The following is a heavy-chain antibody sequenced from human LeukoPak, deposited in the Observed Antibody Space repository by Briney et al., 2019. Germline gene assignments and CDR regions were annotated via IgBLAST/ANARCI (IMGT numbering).Heavy chain of an antibody. CDR2: ISSSSSYI. V-gene: IGHV3-21*01. D-gene: IGHD6-19*01. CDR3: ARDWADEIIAVAGKEVGL. CDR1: GFTFSSYS. Sequence: KPGGSLRLSCAASGFTFSSYSMNWVRQAPGKGLEWISSISSSSSYIYYADSVKGRFTISRDNAKNSLYLQMNSLRAEDTAVYYCARDWADEIIAVAGKEVGLWGQGTLVTVSS. J-gene: IGHJ4*02.